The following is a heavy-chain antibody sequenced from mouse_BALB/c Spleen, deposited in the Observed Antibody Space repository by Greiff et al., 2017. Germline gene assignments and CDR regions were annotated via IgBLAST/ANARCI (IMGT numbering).Heavy chain of an antibody. J-gene: IGHJ2*01. CDR2: INPSTGYT. V-gene: IGHV1S26*01. D-gene: IGHD1-1*01. Sequence: QVQLKQSGPELVKPGASVKMSCKASGYTFTSYWMHWVKQRPGQGLEWIGYINPSTGYTEYNQKFKDKATLTADKSSSTAYMQLSSLTSEDSAVYYCARDGSSFSDYWGQGTTLTVSS. CDR3: ARDGSSFSDY. CDR1: GYTFTSYW.